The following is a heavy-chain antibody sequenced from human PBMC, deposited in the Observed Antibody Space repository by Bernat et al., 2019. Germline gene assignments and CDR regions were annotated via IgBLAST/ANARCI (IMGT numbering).Heavy chain of an antibody. D-gene: IGHD6-13*01. Sequence: QVQLVQSGAEVKKLGASVKVSCKASGYTFTSYGISWVRQAPGQGLEWMGWISAYNGNTNYAQKLQGRVTMTTDTSTSTAYMALRRLRSDDTAVYSCSRDLPNIAEAAPPLDYWGQGTLVTVSS. CDR3: SRDLPNIAEAAPPLDY. J-gene: IGHJ4*02. V-gene: IGHV1-18*01. CDR2: ISAYNGNT. CDR1: GYTFTSYG.